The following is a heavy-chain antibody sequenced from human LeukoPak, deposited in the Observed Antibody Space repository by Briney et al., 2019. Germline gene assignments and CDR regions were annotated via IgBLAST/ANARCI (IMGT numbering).Heavy chain of an antibody. D-gene: IGHD6-6*01. J-gene: IGHJ6*03. CDR3: ARDCEQLVFSYMDV. CDR1: GGSFSGYY. Sequence: SETLSLTCAVYGGSFSGYYWSWIRQPPGKGLEWIGEINHSGSTNYNPSLKSRVTISVDTSKNQFFLKLSSVTAADTAVYYCARDCEQLVFSYMDVWGKGTTVTVSS. V-gene: IGHV4-34*01. CDR2: INHSGST.